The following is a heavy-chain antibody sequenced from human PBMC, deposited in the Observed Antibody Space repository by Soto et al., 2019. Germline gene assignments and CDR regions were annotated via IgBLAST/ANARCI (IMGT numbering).Heavy chain of an antibody. CDR3: ARDVGGSGPSPEYYFDY. V-gene: IGHV3-30-3*01. CDR2: ISYDGSNK. Sequence: QVQLVESGEGVVQPGRSLRLSCAASGFTFSSYAMHWVRQAPGKGLEWVAVISYDGSNKYYADSVKGRFTISRDNSKNTLYLQMNSLRAEDTAVYYCARDVGGSGPSPEYYFDYWGQGTLVTVSS. J-gene: IGHJ4*02. D-gene: IGHD2-15*01. CDR1: GFTFSSYA.